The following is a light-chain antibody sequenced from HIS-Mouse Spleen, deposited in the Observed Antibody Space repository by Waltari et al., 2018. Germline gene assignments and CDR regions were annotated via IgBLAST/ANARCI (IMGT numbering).Light chain of an antibody. CDR3: SSYTSSSTLV. Sequence: QSALTQPAPVSGSPGQSITTSCTGTSSYVGGYNYVSWYQQHHRKAPKLMLYDVSNRPSGVSNRFSGSKSGNTASLTISGLQAEDEADYYCSSYTSSSTLVFGGGTKLTVL. CDR2: DVS. V-gene: IGLV2-14*03. J-gene: IGLJ2*01. CDR1: SSYVGGYNY.